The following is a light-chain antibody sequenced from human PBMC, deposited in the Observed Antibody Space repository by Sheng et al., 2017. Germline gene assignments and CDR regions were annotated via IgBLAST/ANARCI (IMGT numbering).Light chain of an antibody. J-gene: IGLJ2*01. V-gene: IGLV2-14*03. CDR3: SSYTSATTRVL. Sequence: QSALTQPASVSGSPGQSITISCTGTSSDVGGYKYVSWYQQHPGKVPKLMIYDVSNRPSGVSNRFSGSKSGNTASLTISGLQTEDEADYYCSSYTSATTRVLFGAGTKVTVL. CDR2: DVS. CDR1: SSDVGGYKY.